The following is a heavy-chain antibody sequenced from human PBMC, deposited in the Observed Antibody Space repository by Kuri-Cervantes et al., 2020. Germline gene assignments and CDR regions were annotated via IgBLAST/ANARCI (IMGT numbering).Heavy chain of an antibody. CDR2: IYPGDSDT. Sequence: GESLKISCKGSGYSFTSYWIGWVRQMPGKGLEWIGIIYPGDSDTRYSPSFQGQVTISADKSISTAYLQWSSLKASDTAMYYCARRKQLVLDAFDIWGQGTMVTVSS. CDR3: ARRKQLVLDAFDI. CDR1: GYSFTSYW. V-gene: IGHV5-51*01. J-gene: IGHJ3*02. D-gene: IGHD6-13*01.